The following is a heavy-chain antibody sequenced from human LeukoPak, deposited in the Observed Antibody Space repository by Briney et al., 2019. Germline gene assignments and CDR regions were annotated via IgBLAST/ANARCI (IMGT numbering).Heavy chain of an antibody. Sequence: GGSLRLSCAASGFTFSSYWMSWVRQAPGKGLEWVANIKQDGSEKYYVDSVKGRFTISRDNAKNSLYLQMNSLRAEDTAVYYCARVAGSGWYIHFDYWGQGTLVTVSS. D-gene: IGHD6-19*01. V-gene: IGHV3-7*01. CDR3: ARVAGSGWYIHFDY. J-gene: IGHJ4*02. CDR1: GFTFSSYW. CDR2: IKQDGSEK.